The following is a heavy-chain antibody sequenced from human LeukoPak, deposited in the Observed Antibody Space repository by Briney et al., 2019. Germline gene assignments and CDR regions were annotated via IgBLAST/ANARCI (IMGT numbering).Heavy chain of an antibody. V-gene: IGHV1-69*01. CDR1: GGTFSSSA. Sequence: SVKVSCKASGGTFSSSAIGWVRQAPGQGLEWMGGIIPMFGTANYAQKFQGRVTITADESTSTAYMELSSLRSEDTAVYYCARKFLGSRGYYFDYWGQGTLVTVSS. D-gene: IGHD3-10*01. CDR3: ARKFLGSRGYYFDY. J-gene: IGHJ4*02. CDR2: IIPMFGTA.